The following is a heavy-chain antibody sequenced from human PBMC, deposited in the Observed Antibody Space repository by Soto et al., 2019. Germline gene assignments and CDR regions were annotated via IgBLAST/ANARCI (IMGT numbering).Heavy chain of an antibody. V-gene: IGHV4-59*01. CDR3: ARDRAECSSSTPAGGMDV. J-gene: IGHJ6*02. CDR1: GGSIRTYY. Sequence: SSETLSLTCSVSGGSIRTYYWNWIRQPPGGGLEWIAYIHYSGVTNYSPSLRGRVSISIDRSNNEFSLKVSSVTAADTAVYYCARDRAECSSSTPAGGMDVWGPGTTVTVYS. CDR2: IHYSGVT. D-gene: IGHD6-6*01.